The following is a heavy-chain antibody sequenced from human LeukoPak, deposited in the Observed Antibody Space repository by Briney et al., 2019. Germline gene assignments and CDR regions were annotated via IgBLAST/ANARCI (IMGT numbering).Heavy chain of an antibody. V-gene: IGHV3-66*01. CDR3: TTDPYDSSGYYLGPRFDY. CDR2: IYSGDTT. J-gene: IGHJ4*02. D-gene: IGHD3-22*01. CDR1: GFTVSTNY. Sequence: GGSLRLSCAASGFTVSTNYMSWVRQAPGKGLEWVSVIYSGDTTFYADSVRGKFTISRDNSKNTLYLQMNSLRAEDTAVYYCTTDPYDSSGYYLGPRFDYWGQGTLVTVSS.